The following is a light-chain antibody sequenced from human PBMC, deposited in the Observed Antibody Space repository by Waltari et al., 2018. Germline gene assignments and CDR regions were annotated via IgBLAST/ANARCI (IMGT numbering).Light chain of an antibody. Sequence: QSALTQPASVSGSPGQSITISCTGTSSDVGSFNLVSWYQQHPNKAPKLMIYQVSKRPSGLSNRFSGSKSGNTAYLTISGLQAEDEAEYYCCSYGGSSTFVIFGGGTKLTVL. CDR1: SSDVGSFNL. J-gene: IGLJ2*01. V-gene: IGLV2-23*02. CDR2: QVS. CDR3: CSYGGSSTFVI.